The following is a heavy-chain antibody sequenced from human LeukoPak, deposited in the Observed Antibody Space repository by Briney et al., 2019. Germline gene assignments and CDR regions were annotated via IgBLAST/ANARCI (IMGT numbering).Heavy chain of an antibody. V-gene: IGHV1-2*02. CDR2: INPNSGGT. CDR3: ARDRWFDP. Sequence: RASVKVSCKASGYTFTGYYMHWVRQAPGQGLEWMGWINPNSGGTNYAQEFQGRVTMTRDTSISTAYMELSRLRSDDTAVYYCARDRWFDPWGQGTLVTVSS. J-gene: IGHJ5*02. CDR1: GYTFTGYY.